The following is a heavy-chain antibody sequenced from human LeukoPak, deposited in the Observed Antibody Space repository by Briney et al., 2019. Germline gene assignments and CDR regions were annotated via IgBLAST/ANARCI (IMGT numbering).Heavy chain of an antibody. CDR1: GGSISSSSYY. CDR2: IYYSGST. J-gene: IGHJ4*02. Sequence: SETLSLTCTVSGGSISSSSYYWGWIREPPGKGLEWIGSIYYSGSTYYNPSLKSRVTISVDTSKNQFSLKLSSVTAADTAVYYCARHIRYPQYSSGWVFDYWGQGTLVTVST. V-gene: IGHV4-39*01. D-gene: IGHD6-19*01. CDR3: ARHIRYPQYSSGWVFDY.